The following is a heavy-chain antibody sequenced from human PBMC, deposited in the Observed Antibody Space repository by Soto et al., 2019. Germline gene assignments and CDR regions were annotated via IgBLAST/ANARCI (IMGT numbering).Heavy chain of an antibody. CDR1: GFTFSGYS. V-gene: IGHV3-48*01. J-gene: IGHJ4*02. CDR3: ARGYYDSSGYYWVFDY. Sequence: EVQLVESGGGLVQPGGSLSFSCAALGFTFSGYSMNWVRQAPGKGLEWVSYISSSSSTIYYADSVKGRFTISRDNAKNSLYLQMNSLRAEDTAVYYCARGYYDSSGYYWVFDYWGQGTLVTVSS. D-gene: IGHD3-22*01. CDR2: ISSSSSTI.